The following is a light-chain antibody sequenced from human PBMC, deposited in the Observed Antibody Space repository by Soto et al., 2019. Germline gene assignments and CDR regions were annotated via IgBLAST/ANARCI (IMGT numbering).Light chain of an antibody. Sequence: IQMTQSPSSVSASVGDRVTISCRASQGVSSWLAWYQQTPGKAPKLLICAASILKSGVPSRFSGSGSGTAFNITISGLQPEDFGTYYCQQWISFPLTFGGGNKVESK. CDR2: AAS. J-gene: IGKJ4*01. CDR1: QGVSSW. CDR3: QQWISFPLT. V-gene: IGKV1-12*01.